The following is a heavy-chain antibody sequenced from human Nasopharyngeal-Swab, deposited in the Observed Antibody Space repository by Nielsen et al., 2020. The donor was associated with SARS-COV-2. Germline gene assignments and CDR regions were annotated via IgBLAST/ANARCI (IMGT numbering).Heavy chain of an antibody. CDR3: ARSIAAAGNFPRIRVFPDV. D-gene: IGHD6-13*01. J-gene: IGHJ6*04. Sequence: WIRQPPAKGLEWIGEINHSGSTNYHPSLKSRVTISVDTSKNQFSLKLSSVTAADTAVYYCARSIAAAGNFPRIRVFPDVWGKGTTVTVSS. V-gene: IGHV4-34*01. CDR2: INHSGST.